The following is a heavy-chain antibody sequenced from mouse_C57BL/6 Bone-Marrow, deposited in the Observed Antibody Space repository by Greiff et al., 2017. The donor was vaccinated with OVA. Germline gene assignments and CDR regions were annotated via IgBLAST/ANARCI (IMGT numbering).Heavy chain of an antibody. CDR2: IHPSASDT. CDR3: AIWDGAGLAY. V-gene: IGHV1-74*01. CDR1: GYTFTSYW. Sequence: VKLQQPGADLVKPGASVKVSCKASGYTFTSYWMHWVQQRPGQGLEWIGRIHPSASDTNYNQKFKGKATLTVDKSSSTAYMQLRSLTSEDSAVYYCAIWDGAGLAYWGQGTLVTVSA. J-gene: IGHJ3*01. D-gene: IGHD4-1*01.